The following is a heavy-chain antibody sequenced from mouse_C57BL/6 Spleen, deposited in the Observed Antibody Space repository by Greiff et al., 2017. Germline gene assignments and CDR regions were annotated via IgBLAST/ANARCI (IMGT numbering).Heavy chain of an antibody. CDR1: GFTFSSYG. CDR3: ARETMGDAYDFDY. J-gene: IGHJ2*01. CDR2: ISSGGSYT. Sequence: EVKVVESGGDLVKPGGSLKLSCAASGFTFSSYGMSWVRQTPDKRLEWVATISSGGSYTYYPDSVKGRFTISRDNAKNTPYLQMSSLKSEDTAMYYCARETMGDAYDFDYGGQGTTLTVSS. V-gene: IGHV5-6*01. D-gene: IGHD2-14*01.